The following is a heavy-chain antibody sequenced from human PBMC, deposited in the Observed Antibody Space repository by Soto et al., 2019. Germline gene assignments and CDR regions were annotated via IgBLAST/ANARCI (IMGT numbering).Heavy chain of an antibody. J-gene: IGHJ4*02. Sequence: SETLSLTCTVSGGSISSSSYYWGWIRQPPGKGLEWIGSIYYSGSTYYNPSLKSRVTISVDTSKNQFSLKLSSVTAADTAVYYCARRGYRFRDYWGQGTLVTVSS. CDR1: GGSISSSSYY. V-gene: IGHV4-39*01. CDR2: IYYSGST. CDR3: ARRGYRFRDY. D-gene: IGHD6-13*01.